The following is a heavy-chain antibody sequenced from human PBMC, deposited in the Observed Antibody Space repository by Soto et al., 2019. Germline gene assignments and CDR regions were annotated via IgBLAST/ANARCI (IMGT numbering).Heavy chain of an antibody. J-gene: IGHJ4*02. V-gene: IGHV4-39*01. D-gene: IGHD2-21*02. CDR2: IYYSGST. Sequence: SETLSLTCTVSGGSINSRSYYWGWIRQSPGKGLEWIGSIYYSGSTYYNPSLKSRVAMSVDTPKNQFSLKLRSVSAADTAVYYCARQRTSVVTQAYFDDWGQGSLVTVSS. CDR1: GGSINSRSYY. CDR3: ARQRTSVVTQAYFDD.